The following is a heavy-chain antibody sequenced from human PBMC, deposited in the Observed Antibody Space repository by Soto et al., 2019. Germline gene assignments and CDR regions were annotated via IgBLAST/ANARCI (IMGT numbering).Heavy chain of an antibody. Sequence: PGGSLRLSCAASGFTFSNAWMSWVRQAPGKGLEWVGRIKSKTDGGTTDYAAPVKDRFTISRDDSKNTLYLQMNSLKTEDTAVYYCTTDFWSGYYIPDYYYGMDVWGQGTTVTVSS. CDR3: TTDFWSGYYIPDYYYGMDV. J-gene: IGHJ6*02. D-gene: IGHD3-3*01. CDR1: GFTFSNAW. V-gene: IGHV3-15*01. CDR2: IKSKTDGGTT.